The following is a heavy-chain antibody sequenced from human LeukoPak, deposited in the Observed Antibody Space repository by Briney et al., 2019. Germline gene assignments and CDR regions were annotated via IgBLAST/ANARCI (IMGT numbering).Heavy chain of an antibody. D-gene: IGHD2-15*01. Sequence: GGSLRLSCAASGFTFSNYAMGWVRQSPGKGLQWVSGISASGGATYHADSVKGRHTISRDNSKNTMDLQMSSLRAEDTAVYYCAKVPTPYCGGGSCYLDYWGQGTLVTVSS. CDR2: ISASGGAT. CDR1: GFTFSNYA. J-gene: IGHJ4*02. V-gene: IGHV3-23*01. CDR3: AKVPTPYCGGGSCYLDY.